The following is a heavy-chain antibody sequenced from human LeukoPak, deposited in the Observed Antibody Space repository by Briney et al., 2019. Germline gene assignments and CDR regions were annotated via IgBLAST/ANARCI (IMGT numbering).Heavy chain of an antibody. D-gene: IGHD3-22*01. V-gene: IGHV3-33*01. J-gene: IGHJ4*02. Sequence: GGSLRLSCAASGFTFSFYGIHWVRQAPGKGLEWVAVMYSDIINKYYADSVKGRFTVSRDNSKNTVYLQMNSLRAEDTAVYYCARYSDTTGHYSIFDYWGQGTLVTGS. CDR3: ARYSDTTGHYSIFDY. CDR1: GFTFSFYG. CDR2: MYSDIINK.